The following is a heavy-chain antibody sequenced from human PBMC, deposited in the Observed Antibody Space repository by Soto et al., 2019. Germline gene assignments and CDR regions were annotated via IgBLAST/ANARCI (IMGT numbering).Heavy chain of an antibody. CDR1: GFTFSSYG. J-gene: IGHJ4*02. D-gene: IGHD3-16*01. Sequence: QVQLVESGGGVVQPGRSLRLSCAASGFTFSSYGMHWVRQAPGKGLEWVAVISYDGSNKYYADSVRGRFTISRDNSKNSLYLQINSLRAEDTAVYYCAKDGKVLMTYFDYWGQGTLVPVFS. CDR2: ISYDGSNK. CDR3: AKDGKVLMTYFDY. V-gene: IGHV3-30*18.